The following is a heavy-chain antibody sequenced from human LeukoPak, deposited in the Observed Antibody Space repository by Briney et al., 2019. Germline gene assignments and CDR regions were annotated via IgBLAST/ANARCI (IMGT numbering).Heavy chain of an antibody. V-gene: IGHV3-33*08. CDR2: ISYSGVVK. D-gene: IGHD2/OR15-2a*01. CDR3: AKVPSTLKYNYFGP. Sequence: GTSLRLSCTASGYAFSDYGMHWVRQAPGKGLEWLSVISYSGVVKFYADSVKGRFTISRDNSKNTLYVQMNSLRADDSAVYYCAKVPSTLKYNYFGPWGQGTLVTVSS. CDR1: GYAFSDYG. J-gene: IGHJ5*02.